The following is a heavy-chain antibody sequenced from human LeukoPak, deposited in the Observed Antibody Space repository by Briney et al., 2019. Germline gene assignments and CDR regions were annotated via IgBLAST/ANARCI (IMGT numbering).Heavy chain of an antibody. J-gene: IGHJ4*02. Sequence: GGSLRLSCAASGFTFSSYWMSWVRQAPGKGLEWVANIKQDGSEKYYVDSVKGRFTISRDNAKNSLYLQMNSLRAEDTAVYYCAREDSSGYANFDYRGQGTLVTVSS. D-gene: IGHD3-22*01. V-gene: IGHV3-7*01. CDR1: GFTFSSYW. CDR2: IKQDGSEK. CDR3: AREDSSGYANFDY.